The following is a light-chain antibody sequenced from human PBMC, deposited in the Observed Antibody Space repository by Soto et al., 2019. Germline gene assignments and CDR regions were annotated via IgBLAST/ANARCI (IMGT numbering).Light chain of an antibody. Sequence: EIVLAQSPATLSMSPGERATLSCRASQSVSSSLAWYQQKPGRAPRLLSYDSSNRATGIPARFSGSGSGTDFTLTITSLEPEDFAVYYCQHRSNWPPELTFGGGTKVEI. J-gene: IGKJ4*01. CDR3: QHRSNWPPELT. CDR1: QSVSSS. CDR2: DSS. V-gene: IGKV3-11*01.